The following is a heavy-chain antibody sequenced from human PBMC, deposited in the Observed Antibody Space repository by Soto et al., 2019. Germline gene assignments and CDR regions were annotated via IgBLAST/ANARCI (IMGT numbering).Heavy chain of an antibody. CDR2: ISYDGSNK. D-gene: IGHD6-19*01. Sequence: GGSLRLSCAASGFTVSNYGMHWVRQAPGKGLEWVAVISYDGSNKYYADSVKGRFTISRDNSKNTLHLQMDSLRAEDTAVYYCVKPRSSLQWPPFDPWGHGTLVTVSS. CDR1: GFTVSNYG. V-gene: IGHV3-30*18. J-gene: IGHJ5*02. CDR3: VKPRSSLQWPPFDP.